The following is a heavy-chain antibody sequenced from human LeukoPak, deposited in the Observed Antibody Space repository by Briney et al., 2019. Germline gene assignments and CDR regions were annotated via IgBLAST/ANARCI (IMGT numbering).Heavy chain of an antibody. Sequence: SETLSLTCTVSGGSISSYYWSWIRQPPGKGLEWIGYTYYSGSTNYNPSLKSRVTISVDTSKNQFSLKLSSVTAADTAVYYCARGGRDFWSGYPYFDYWGQGTLVTVSS. CDR3: ARGGRDFWSGYPYFDY. CDR1: GGSISSYY. V-gene: IGHV4-59*01. J-gene: IGHJ4*02. D-gene: IGHD3-3*01. CDR2: TYYSGST.